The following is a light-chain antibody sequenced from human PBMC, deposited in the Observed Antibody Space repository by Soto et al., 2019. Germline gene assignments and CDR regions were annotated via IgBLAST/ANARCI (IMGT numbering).Light chain of an antibody. J-gene: IGLJ1*01. CDR1: SSDVGGYNY. V-gene: IGLV2-14*01. CDR3: SSYTSSKGYV. CDR2: DVS. Sequence: QSVLTQPASVSGSPGQSITISCTGTSSDVGGYNYVSWYQQHPGKAPKIMIYDVSNRPSGVSNRFSGSKSGNTASLTISGLQAEDEADYYCSSYTSSKGYVFGTGTKLTVL.